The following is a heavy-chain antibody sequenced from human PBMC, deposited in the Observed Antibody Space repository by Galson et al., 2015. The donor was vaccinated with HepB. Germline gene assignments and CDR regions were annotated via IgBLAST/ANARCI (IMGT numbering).Heavy chain of an antibody. CDR2: TYYRSKCYN. J-gene: IGHJ6*02. D-gene: IGHD6-13*01. CDR1: GDSVSSHSAA. V-gene: IGHV6-1*01. Sequence: CAISGDSVSSHSAAWNWIRQSPSRGLEWLGRTYYRSKCYNDYAVSVKSRITINPDTSKNQFSLQLNSMTPEDTAVYYWARVPSSSWYPSGMDVWGQGTTVTVSS. CDR3: ARVPSSSWYPSGMDV.